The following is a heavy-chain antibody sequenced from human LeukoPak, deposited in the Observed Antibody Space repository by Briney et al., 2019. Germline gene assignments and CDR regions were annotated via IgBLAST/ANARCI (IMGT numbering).Heavy chain of an antibody. Sequence: GGSLRLSCAGSGITRSNYGMSWVRQAPGKGLEWVAGISDSGGRTNYADSVKGRFTISRDNPKNTLYLQMNSLRTEDTAVYFCAKRGVVIRVILVGFHKEAYYFDSWGQGALVTVSS. CDR3: AKRGVVIRVILVGFHKEAYYFDS. J-gene: IGHJ4*02. CDR1: GITRSNYG. D-gene: IGHD3-22*01. CDR2: ISDSGGRT. V-gene: IGHV3-23*01.